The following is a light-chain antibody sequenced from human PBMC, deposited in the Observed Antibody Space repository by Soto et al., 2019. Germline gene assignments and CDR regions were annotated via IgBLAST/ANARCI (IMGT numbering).Light chain of an antibody. Sequence: QSVLTQPPSVSAAPGRRGATSCSGGSSNIGGNSVSWYQQLPGTAPKLLIYDDDKRPPGIPDRFSGSKSGTSATLGITGFQTGDEADHYCGSWDSSLSAYVFGTGTKATVL. V-gene: IGLV1-51*01. J-gene: IGLJ1*01. CDR2: DDD. CDR1: SSNIGGNS. CDR3: GSWDSSLSAYV.